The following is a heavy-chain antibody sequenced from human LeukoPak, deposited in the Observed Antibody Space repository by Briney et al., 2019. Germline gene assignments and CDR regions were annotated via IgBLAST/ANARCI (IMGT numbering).Heavy chain of an antibody. D-gene: IGHD3/OR15-3a*01. CDR2: ITSNGGRT. Sequence: GGSLRPSCAASGFTFDDYGMAWVRQAPGEGLEWVSSITSNGGRTGYADSVKGRFTISRDNAKNSLYLQMNSLRAEDSALYYCARGWTGDPAPYFFDLWGQGSLVTVSS. CDR1: GFTFDDYG. J-gene: IGHJ4*02. CDR3: ARGWTGDPAPYFFDL. V-gene: IGHV3-20*04.